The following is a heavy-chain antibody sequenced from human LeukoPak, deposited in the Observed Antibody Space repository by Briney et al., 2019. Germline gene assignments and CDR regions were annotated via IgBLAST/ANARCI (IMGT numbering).Heavy chain of an antibody. V-gene: IGHV3-23*01. CDR3: AKDDAWGRYKD. J-gene: IGHJ1*01. CDR1: GFTFDDYA. Sequence: PGGSLRLSCAASGFTFDDYAMHWVRQAPGKGLEWVSGISPSGGITYYTDSVRGRFTISRDNSKNTVSLQMNSLRGEDTAVYYCAKDDAWGRYKDWGQGTLVTVSS. CDR2: ISPSGGIT. D-gene: IGHD3-16*01.